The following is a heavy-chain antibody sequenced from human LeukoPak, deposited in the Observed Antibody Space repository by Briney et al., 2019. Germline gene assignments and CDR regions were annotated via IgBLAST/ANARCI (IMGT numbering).Heavy chain of an antibody. D-gene: IGHD2-2*01. J-gene: IGHJ4*02. CDR2: INPNSGGT. CDR3: ARQDIVVLLAAISQGGLDY. Sequence: ASVKVSCKASGYTFTGYYMHWVRQAPGQGLEWMGWINPNSGGTNYAQKFQGRVTMTRDTSISTAYMELSKLRSDDTAVYYCARQDIVVLLAAISQGGLDYWGQGSLVTVSS. V-gene: IGHV1-2*02. CDR1: GYTFTGYY.